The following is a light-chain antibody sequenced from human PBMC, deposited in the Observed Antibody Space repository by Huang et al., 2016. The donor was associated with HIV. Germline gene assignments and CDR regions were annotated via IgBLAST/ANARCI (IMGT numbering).Light chain of an antibody. CDR1: QSVSNNY. Sequence: EIVLTQSPGTLSLSPGERATLSCRASQSVSNNYLAWSQQKPGQAPRLLIYGVSTRAAGIPARFSGSGSGTDFTLTISSLEPEDFAVYYCQQRKYWPPITFGQGTRLEIK. J-gene: IGKJ5*01. CDR2: GVS. V-gene: IGKV3D-20*02. CDR3: QQRKYWPPIT.